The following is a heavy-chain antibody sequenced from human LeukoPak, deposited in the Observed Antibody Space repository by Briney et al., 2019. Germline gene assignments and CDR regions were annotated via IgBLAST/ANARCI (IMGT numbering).Heavy chain of an antibody. CDR3: ARDREDRYGDYTYAFDI. CDR1: GDSVSSNSAA. Sequence: SQTLSLTCGISGDSVSSNSAAWNWIRQSPLRGLEWLGRTYYRSRWYNDYAVSVKSRIIVNPDTSKNLFSLQLNSVTPEDTAVYYCARDREDRYGDYTYAFDIWGQGTMVTVSS. D-gene: IGHD4-17*01. CDR2: TYYRSRWYN. V-gene: IGHV6-1*01. J-gene: IGHJ3*02.